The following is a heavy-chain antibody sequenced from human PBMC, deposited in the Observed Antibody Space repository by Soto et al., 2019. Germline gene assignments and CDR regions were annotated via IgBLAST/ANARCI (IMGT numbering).Heavy chain of an antibody. J-gene: IGHJ6*02. CDR1: GFTFSSYA. CDR2: ISGSGGST. D-gene: IGHD4-4*01. CDR3: AKVPATVTTESYYYYGMDV. Sequence: EVQLLESGGGLVQPGGSLRLSCAASGFTFSSYAMSWVRQAPGKGLEWVSAISGSGGSTYYADSVKGRFTISRDNSKNTLYLQMNSVRAEDTAVYYCAKVPATVTTESYYYYGMDVWGQGTTDTVSS. V-gene: IGHV3-23*01.